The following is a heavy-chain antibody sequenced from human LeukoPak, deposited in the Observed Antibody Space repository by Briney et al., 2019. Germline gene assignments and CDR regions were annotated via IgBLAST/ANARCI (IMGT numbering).Heavy chain of an antibody. CDR1: GGSISSYY. CDR2: IYYSGST. J-gene: IGHJ4*02. V-gene: IGHV4-59*01. D-gene: IGHD3-16*01. CDR3: ARGGYYFDY. Sequence: KPSETLSLTCTVSGGSISSYYWSWIRQPPGKGLEWIGYIYYSGSTNYNPSLKSRVTISVDTSKNQFSLKLSSVTAADTAVYYCARGGYYFDYWGQGTLVTVSS.